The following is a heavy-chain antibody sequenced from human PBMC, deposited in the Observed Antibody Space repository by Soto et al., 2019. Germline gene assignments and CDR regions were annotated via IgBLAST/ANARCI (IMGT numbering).Heavy chain of an antibody. CDR2: IYHSGTT. Sequence: QVHLQESGPGLVKPSGTLSLTCAVSGGSITTNWWSWVRQPPGKGLEWIGEIYHSGTTNYNPSLRVRVTISVAKSNNKFSLNLNSVTAADSAIYYCARHIAVPRTRGFDYWGQGNRVTVSS. CDR1: GGSITTNW. V-gene: IGHV4-4*02. CDR3: ARHIAVPRTRGFDY. D-gene: IGHD6-19*01. J-gene: IGHJ4*02.